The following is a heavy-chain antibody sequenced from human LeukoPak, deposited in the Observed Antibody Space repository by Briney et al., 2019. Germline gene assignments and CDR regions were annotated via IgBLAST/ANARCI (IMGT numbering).Heavy chain of an antibody. Sequence: GGSLRLSCAASGFAFSIYAMNWVRQAPGKGLEWVSYISSSGSTIYYADSVKGRFTISRDNAKNSLYLQMNSLRAEDTAVYYCATMVRGVIGNWFDPWGQGTLVTVSS. D-gene: IGHD3-10*01. CDR3: ATMVRGVIGNWFDP. V-gene: IGHV3-48*03. CDR1: GFAFSIYA. J-gene: IGHJ5*02. CDR2: ISSSGSTI.